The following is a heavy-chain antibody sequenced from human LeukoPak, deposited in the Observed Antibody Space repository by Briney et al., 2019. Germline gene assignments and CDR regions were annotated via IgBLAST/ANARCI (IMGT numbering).Heavy chain of an antibody. CDR3: ARDRPTRESDC. J-gene: IGHJ4*02. V-gene: IGHV4-61*02. CDR2: IYSSGTT. CDR1: GGSISSGFYY. Sequence: SETLSLTCTVSGGSISSGFYYWSWIRQPAGKGLEWIGRIYSSGTTNYNPSLKSRVTISVDTSKNQFSLKLSSVTAADTAVYYCARDRPTRESDCWGQGTLVTVSS.